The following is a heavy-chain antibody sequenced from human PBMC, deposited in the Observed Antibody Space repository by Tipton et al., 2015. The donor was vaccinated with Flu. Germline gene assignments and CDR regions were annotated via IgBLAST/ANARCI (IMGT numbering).Heavy chain of an antibody. J-gene: IGHJ4*02. CDR3: ASHGLAVAGPSPFDY. CDR2: ILHLGTT. V-gene: IGHV4-38-2*02. CDR1: DYSISSGYY. D-gene: IGHD6-19*01. Sequence: TLSLTCTVSDYSISSGYYWGWIRQPPGKGLEWIASILHLGTTFSNLSLRSRVTISLDTSKNQFSLKLTSVTAADTAVYYCASHGLAVAGPSPFDYWGQGTLVTVSS.